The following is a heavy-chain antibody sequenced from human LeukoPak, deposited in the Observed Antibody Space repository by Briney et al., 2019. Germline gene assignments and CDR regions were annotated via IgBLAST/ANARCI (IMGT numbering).Heavy chain of an antibody. Sequence: GGSLRLSCAASGFTSSSYGMHWVRQAPGKGLEWVAVISYDGSNKYYADSVKGRFTISRDNSKNTLYLQMNSLRAEDTAVYYCAKLADTAMVNSFDYWGQGTLVTVSS. CDR2: ISYDGSNK. J-gene: IGHJ4*02. CDR3: AKLADTAMVNSFDY. CDR1: GFTSSSYG. V-gene: IGHV3-30*18. D-gene: IGHD5-18*01.